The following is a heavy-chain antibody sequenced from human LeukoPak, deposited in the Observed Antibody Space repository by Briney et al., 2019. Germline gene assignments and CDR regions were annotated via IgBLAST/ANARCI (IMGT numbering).Heavy chain of an antibody. D-gene: IGHD5-12*01. CDR1: GFTFSSYG. V-gene: IGHV3-30*02. Sequence: GGSLRLSCAASGFTFSSYGMHWVRQAPGKGREWVAFIRYDGSNKYYADSVKGRFTISRDNSKNTLYLQMNSLRAEDTAVYYCARPAGYDFAFDIWGQGTMVTVSS. CDR2: IRYDGSNK. CDR3: ARPAGYDFAFDI. J-gene: IGHJ3*02.